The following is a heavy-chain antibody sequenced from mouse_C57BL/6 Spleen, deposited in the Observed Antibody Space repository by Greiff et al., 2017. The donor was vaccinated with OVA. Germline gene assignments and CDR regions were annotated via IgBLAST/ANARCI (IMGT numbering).Heavy chain of an antibody. CDR3: TCQGEYYFDY. V-gene: IGHV1-15*01. CDR1: GYTFTDYE. J-gene: IGHJ2*01. Sequence: QVQLQQSGAELVRPGASVTLSCKASGYTFTDYEMHWVKQTPVHGLEWIGAIDPETGGTAYNQKFKGKAILTADKSSSTAYMELRSLTSEDSAVYYCTCQGEYYFDYWGQGTTLTVSS. CDR2: IDPETGGT.